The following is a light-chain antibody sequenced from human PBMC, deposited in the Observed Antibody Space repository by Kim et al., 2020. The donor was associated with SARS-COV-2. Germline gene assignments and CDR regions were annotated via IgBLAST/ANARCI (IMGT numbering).Light chain of an antibody. J-gene: IGLJ3*02. V-gene: IGLV4-69*01. CDR1: SGHSNYA. CDR3: QTWDTGLWV. Sequence: QPVLTQSPSASASLGASAKLTCTLSSGHSNYAIAWHQQQPEKGPRYLMKLNSDGSHSKGDGIPDRFSGSSSGAERYLTISSLQSEDEADYYCQTWDTGLWVFGGGTQLTVL. CDR2: LNSDGSH.